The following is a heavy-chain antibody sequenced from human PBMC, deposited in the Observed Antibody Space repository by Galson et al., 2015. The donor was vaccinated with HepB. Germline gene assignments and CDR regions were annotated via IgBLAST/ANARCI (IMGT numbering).Heavy chain of an antibody. CDR2: ISYDGSNK. Sequence: SLRLSCAASGFTFSSYGMHWVRQAPGKGLEWVAVISYDGSNKYYADSVKGRFTISRDNSKNTLYLQMNSLRAEDTAVYYCAKDPPSLLLWFGEFFYYYYMDVWGKGTTVTVSS. CDR3: AKDPPSLLLWFGEFFYYYYMDV. J-gene: IGHJ6*03. D-gene: IGHD3-10*01. CDR1: GFTFSSYG. V-gene: IGHV3-30*18.